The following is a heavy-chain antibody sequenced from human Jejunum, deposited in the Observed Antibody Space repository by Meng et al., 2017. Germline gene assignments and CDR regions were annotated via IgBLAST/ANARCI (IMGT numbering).Heavy chain of an antibody. D-gene: IGHD2-21*01. Sequence: QVQLEESGPGLFKPSGTLSLTCVGSGDSISTNWWNWVRQPPGKGLEWIGEIYHSGAFNYNPSLRRRVTISVDKSKNQVSLKLDSLTAADTAVYYCARGAIGTRPFDYWGQGTLVTVSS. CDR1: GDSISTNW. CDR3: ARGAIGTRPFDY. J-gene: IGHJ4*02. V-gene: IGHV4/OR15-8*01. CDR2: IYHSGAF.